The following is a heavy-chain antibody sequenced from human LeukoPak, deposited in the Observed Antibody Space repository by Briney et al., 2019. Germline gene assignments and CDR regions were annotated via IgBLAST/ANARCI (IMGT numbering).Heavy chain of an antibody. Sequence: GGSLRLSCATFGFAFSDYWMTWVRQVPGEGLEWVANINREGNEKYYVDSVKGRFTISRDNAKNSVDLQMDSLRVEDTAVYYCARVGTRELQRVFDFWGQGTLVTVSS. CDR2: INREGNEK. CDR1: GFAFSDYW. D-gene: IGHD1-7*01. CDR3: ARVGTRELQRVFDF. J-gene: IGHJ4*02. V-gene: IGHV3-7*01.